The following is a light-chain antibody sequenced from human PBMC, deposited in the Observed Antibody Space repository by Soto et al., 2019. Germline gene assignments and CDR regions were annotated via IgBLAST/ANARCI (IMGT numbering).Light chain of an antibody. CDR3: QLRSNWPEMLT. CDR2: GAS. J-gene: IGKJ1*01. CDR1: QSIGIY. V-gene: IGKV3-11*01. Sequence: LVFKQSPANITQSSGERATLSCRASQSIGIYLAWYRQKPGQAPRLLIYGASNRATGIPARFSASGSGTDFTLTITSLEPEYSAVYYCQLRSNWPEMLTFGQGTKVDTK.